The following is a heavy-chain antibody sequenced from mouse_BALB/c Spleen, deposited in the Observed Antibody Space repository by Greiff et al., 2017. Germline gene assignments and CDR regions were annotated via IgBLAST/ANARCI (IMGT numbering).Heavy chain of an antibody. CDR2: INPYNDGT. CDR1: GYTFTSYV. CDR3: ARRGPNWDVGYAMDY. V-gene: IGHV1-14*01. D-gene: IGHD4-1*01. J-gene: IGHJ4*01. Sequence: VQLKQSGPELVKPGASVKMSCKASGYTFTSYVMHWVKQKPGQGLEWIGYINPYNDGTKYNEKFKGKATLTSDKSSSTAYMELSSLTSEDSAVYYCARRGPNWDVGYAMDYWGQGTSVTVSS.